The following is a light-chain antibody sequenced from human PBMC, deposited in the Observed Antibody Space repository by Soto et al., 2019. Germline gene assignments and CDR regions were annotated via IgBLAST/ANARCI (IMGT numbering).Light chain of an antibody. J-gene: IGLJ1*01. CDR2: RNN. V-gene: IGLV1-44*01. Sequence: QSVLTQPPSTSWTPGQRVTISCSGSSSNIGSNTVNWYQQLPGTAPKLLIYRNNQRPSGVPDRFSGSKSGTSASLAISGIQSEDEADYYCAAWDGSLKGYVFATGTKGTVL. CDR1: SSNIGSNT. CDR3: AAWDGSLKGYV.